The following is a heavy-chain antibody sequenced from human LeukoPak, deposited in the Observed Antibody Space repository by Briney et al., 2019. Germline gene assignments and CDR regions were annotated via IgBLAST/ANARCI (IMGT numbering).Heavy chain of an antibody. CDR1: GYTFTGYY. CDR2: INPNSGGT. V-gene: IGHV1-2*02. Sequence: ASVKVSCKASGYTFTGYYMHWVRQAPGQGLEWMGWINPNSGGTNYAQKFQGRVTMTRDTSISTAYMELSRLRSDDTAVYYCARLSDSSGYYEVDYFDYWGQGTLVTVSS. D-gene: IGHD3-22*01. J-gene: IGHJ4*02. CDR3: ARLSDSSGYYEVDYFDY.